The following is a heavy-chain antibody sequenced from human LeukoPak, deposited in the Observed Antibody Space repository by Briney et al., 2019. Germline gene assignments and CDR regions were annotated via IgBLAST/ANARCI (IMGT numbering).Heavy chain of an antibody. V-gene: IGHV3-48*03. D-gene: IGHD1-26*01. CDR2: ISSSGSGI. CDR3: ARKVGATHFDY. Sequence: GGSLRLSCAASGFTFSSYEMNWVRQAPGKGLEWVSYISSSGSGIYYADSVKGRFTISRDNAKNSLYLQMNSLRAEDTAVYYCARKVGATHFDYWGQGTLVTVSS. CDR1: GFTFSSYE. J-gene: IGHJ4*02.